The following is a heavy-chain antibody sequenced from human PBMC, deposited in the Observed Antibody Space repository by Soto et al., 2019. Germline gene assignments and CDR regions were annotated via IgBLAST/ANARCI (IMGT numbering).Heavy chain of an antibody. CDR2: INPNSGGT. CDR1: GYTFTGYY. Sequence: ASVKVSCKASGYTFTGYYMHWVRQAPGQGLEWMGWINPNSGGTNYAQKFQGWVTMTRDTSISTAYMGLSRLRSDDTAVYYCARGRDAVAGETGRTYYFDYWGQGTLVTVSS. V-gene: IGHV1-2*04. D-gene: IGHD6-19*01. CDR3: ARGRDAVAGETGRTYYFDY. J-gene: IGHJ4*02.